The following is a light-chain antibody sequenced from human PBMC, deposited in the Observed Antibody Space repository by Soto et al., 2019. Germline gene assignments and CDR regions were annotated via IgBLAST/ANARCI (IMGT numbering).Light chain of an antibody. V-gene: IGKV3-15*01. Sequence: EIVMTQSPATLSVSPGERATLSCRASRSVSDNLAWYQQKPGQAPRLLIYGASTRATGIPARFSGSGSGTEFTLTISSLQSEDFAVYYCQQYDNWPLTFGGGTKGDIK. J-gene: IGKJ4*01. CDR2: GAS. CDR3: QQYDNWPLT. CDR1: RSVSDN.